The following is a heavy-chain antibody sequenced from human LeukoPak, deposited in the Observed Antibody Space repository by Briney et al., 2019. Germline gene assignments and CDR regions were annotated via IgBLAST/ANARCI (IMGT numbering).Heavy chain of an antibody. D-gene: IGHD4-17*01. Sequence: ASVKVSCKASGYTFTSYGISWVRQAPGQGLEWMGIINPSGGSTSYAQKFQGRVTMTRDTSTSTVYMELSSLRSEDTAVYYCARDALPGFYGDYRHWFDPWGQGTLVTVSS. CDR1: GYTFTSYG. CDR3: ARDALPGFYGDYRHWFDP. J-gene: IGHJ5*02. V-gene: IGHV1-46*03. CDR2: INPSGGST.